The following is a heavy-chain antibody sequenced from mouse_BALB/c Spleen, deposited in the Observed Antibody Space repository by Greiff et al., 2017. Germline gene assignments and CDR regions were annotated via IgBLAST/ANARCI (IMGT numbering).Heavy chain of an antibody. CDR2: ISSGGSYT. CDR3: TRDRRYGNYDAMDY. D-gene: IGHD2-1*01. Sequence: DVHLVESGGGLVKPGGSLKLSCAASGFTFSSYTMSWVRQTPEKRLEWVATISSGGSYTYYPDSVKGRFTISRDNAKNTLYLQMSSLKSEDTAMYYCTRDRRYGNYDAMDYWGQGTSVTVSS. J-gene: IGHJ4*01. CDR1: GFTFSSYT. V-gene: IGHV5-6-4*01.